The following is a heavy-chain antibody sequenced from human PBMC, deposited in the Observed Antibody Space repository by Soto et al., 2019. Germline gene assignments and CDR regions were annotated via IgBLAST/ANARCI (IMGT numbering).Heavy chain of an antibody. V-gene: IGHV3-30*18. CDR1: GFPFSSYG. CDR3: AKEHYGYVWGNYRSPFDY. CDR2: TSYDGTKK. J-gene: IGHJ4*02. D-gene: IGHD3-16*02. Sequence: GGSLRLSCAVSGFPFSSYGMHWVRQAPGKGLEWVAITSYDGTKKNYADSVKGRFTISRDNSNNTLYLQMNSLRGADTAVYFCAKEHYGYVWGNYRSPFDYWGQGALVTVSS.